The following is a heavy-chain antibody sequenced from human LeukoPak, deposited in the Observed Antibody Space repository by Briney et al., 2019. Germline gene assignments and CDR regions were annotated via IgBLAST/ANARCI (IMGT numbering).Heavy chain of an antibody. CDR2: ISGSGGST. D-gene: IGHD3-3*01. J-gene: IGHJ4*02. CDR1: GFAFDDHG. V-gene: IGHV3-23*01. CDR3: AKGADDFWSGYFPNFDY. Sequence: GSLRLSCATSGFAFDDHGLSWVRQAPGKGLEWVSGISGSGGSTYYADSVKGRFTISRDNSKNTLFLQMNSLRAEDTAVYYCAKGADDFWSGYFPNFDYWGQGALVTVSS.